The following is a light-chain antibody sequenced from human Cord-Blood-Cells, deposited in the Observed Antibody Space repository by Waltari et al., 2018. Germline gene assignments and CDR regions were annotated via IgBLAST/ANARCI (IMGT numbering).Light chain of an antibody. J-gene: IGLJ1*01. CDR2: EVS. V-gene: IGLV2-14*01. CDR3: SSYTSSSTYV. CDR1: SRDVGGYNY. Sequence: QSALTQPASVSGSPGPSITIPCTGTSRDVGGYNYFSWYQQHPGKAPKLMIYEVSNRPSGVSNRFSGSKSGNTASLTISGLQAEDEADYYCSSYTSSSTYVFGTGTKVTVL.